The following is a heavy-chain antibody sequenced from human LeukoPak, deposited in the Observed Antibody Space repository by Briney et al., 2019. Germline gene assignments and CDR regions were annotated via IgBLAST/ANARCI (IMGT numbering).Heavy chain of an antibody. D-gene: IGHD3-10*01. Sequence: PSETLSLTCTVSGGSISSSSYYWGWIRQPPGKGLEWIGSIYYSGSTYYNPSLKSRVTISVDTSKNQFSLKLSSVTAADTAVYYCASYYYGSGSYYIDYWGQGTLVTVSS. CDR1: GGSISSSSYY. V-gene: IGHV4-39*01. CDR3: ASYYYGSGSYYIDY. CDR2: IYYSGST. J-gene: IGHJ4*02.